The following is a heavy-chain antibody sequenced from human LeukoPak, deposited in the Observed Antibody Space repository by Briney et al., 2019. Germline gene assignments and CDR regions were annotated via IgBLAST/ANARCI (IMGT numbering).Heavy chain of an antibody. Sequence: GGSLRLSCAASGFTFSSYAMNWVRQAPGKGLEWVSTISGSGGSTYYADSVKGQFTISRDNSKNTLYLQMNSLRAEDTAVYYCAKDGGYDYYYYGMDVWGQGTTVTVSS. V-gene: IGHV3-23*01. CDR2: ISGSGGST. D-gene: IGHD5-12*01. J-gene: IGHJ6*02. CDR1: GFTFSSYA. CDR3: AKDGGYDYYYYGMDV.